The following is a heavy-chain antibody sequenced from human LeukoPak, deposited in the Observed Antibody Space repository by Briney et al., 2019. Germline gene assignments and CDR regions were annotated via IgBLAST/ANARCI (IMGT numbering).Heavy chain of an antibody. J-gene: IGHJ5*02. CDR3: ARGLLAAGPSPSWLDP. Sequence: ASVKVSCKASGGTFSSYAINWVRQAPGQGLEWMGGIIPIFGTANYAQKFQGRVTITADESTSTAYMELSSLRSEDTAVYYCARGLLAAGPSPSWLDPWGQGTLVTVSS. D-gene: IGHD6-13*01. CDR1: GGTFSSYA. CDR2: IIPIFGTA. V-gene: IGHV1-69*13.